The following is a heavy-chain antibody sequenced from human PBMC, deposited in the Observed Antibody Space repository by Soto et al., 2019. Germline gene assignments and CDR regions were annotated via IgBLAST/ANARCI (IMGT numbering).Heavy chain of an antibody. CDR1: GFTFSTYS. CDR3: TTDPPRHGTSRGHTCCLDY. Sequence: GGSLRLSCAAAGFTFSTYSMNWVRQAPGKGLEWVSSISSGSDYIYYADSVRGRFTVSRDNAKNLLYLQMNSLRAEDTAVYYCTTDPPRHGTSRGHTCCLDYWGLGTLVTVSS. CDR2: ISSGSDYI. D-gene: IGHD2-2*01. J-gene: IGHJ4*02. V-gene: IGHV3-21*01.